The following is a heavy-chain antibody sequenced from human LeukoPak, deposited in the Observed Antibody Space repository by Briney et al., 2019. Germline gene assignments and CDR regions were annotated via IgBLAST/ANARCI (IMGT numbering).Heavy chain of an antibody. CDR1: EFTFSSNW. J-gene: IGHJ4*02. V-gene: IGHV3-7*01. CDR3: VRAGGY. Sequence: GGSLRLSCAASEFTFSSNWMSWVGQAQGKGLEWVANIKQDGSEKYNEDSVKGRSTISRDNAKNSLYLQMKSLRAEASAIYYCVRAGGYWGQGTLVTVSS. CDR2: IKQDGSEK. D-gene: IGHD3-10*01.